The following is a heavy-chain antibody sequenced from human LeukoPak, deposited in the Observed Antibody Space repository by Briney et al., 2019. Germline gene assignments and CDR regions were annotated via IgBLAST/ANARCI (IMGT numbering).Heavy chain of an antibody. CDR3: ARVGYSSGWYFHDH. D-gene: IGHD6-19*01. V-gene: IGHV4-59*08. J-gene: IGHJ5*02. CDR2: IYYSGST. CDR1: GGSVSGYY. Sequence: SETLSLNCTVSGGSVSGYYWSWLRQPPGRGLEWIGYIYYSGSTIYNPSLKSRVTISVDTSKNQFSLKLTSVTAADTAFYYCARVGYSSGWYFHDHWGQGTLVTVSS.